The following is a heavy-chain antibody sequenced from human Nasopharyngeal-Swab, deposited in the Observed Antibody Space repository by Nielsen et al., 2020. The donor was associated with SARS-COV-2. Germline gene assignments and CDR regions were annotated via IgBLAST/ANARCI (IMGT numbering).Heavy chain of an antibody. Sequence: GGSLRLSCAPSGFILRSYCVSWFRQAPGNGLEWVANIQVDGIERNYEDSVKGRFTISRDNARNSVYLQMYRLRAEDTATYYCARNLLEFIALDYWGQGSLVTVSS. CDR1: GFILRSYC. D-gene: IGHD1-1*01. CDR2: IQVDGIER. J-gene: IGHJ4*01. V-gene: IGHV3-7*01. CDR3: ARNLLEFIALDY.